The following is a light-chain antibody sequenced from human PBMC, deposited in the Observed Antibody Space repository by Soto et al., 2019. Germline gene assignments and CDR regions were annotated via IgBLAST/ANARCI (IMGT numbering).Light chain of an antibody. CDR3: QQTYSTLSIT. V-gene: IGKV1-39*01. CDR2: AAS. Sequence: DIQMTQSPSSLSASVGDRVTITCRASESIARHLNWYQQKPGKAPKLLIYAASSLQNGVPSRFRGCGSGTDFTLTISNLQPEYFATYYCQQTYSTLSITFGQGTRLEIK. CDR1: ESIARH. J-gene: IGKJ5*01.